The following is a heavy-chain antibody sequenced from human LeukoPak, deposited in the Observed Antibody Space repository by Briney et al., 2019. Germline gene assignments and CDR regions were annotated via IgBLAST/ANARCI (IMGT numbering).Heavy chain of an antibody. CDR1: GFTVNTNY. CDR3: ARGDFDY. CDR2: VFSDGRT. Sequence: GGSLRLSCAASGFTVNTNYMSWVRQAPGKGLEWVSNVFSDGRTFYADSVKSRFTISRDSSKNSIFLQMNSLRAEDTAVYYCARGDFDYWGQGTLVTVSS. J-gene: IGHJ4*02. V-gene: IGHV3-53*01.